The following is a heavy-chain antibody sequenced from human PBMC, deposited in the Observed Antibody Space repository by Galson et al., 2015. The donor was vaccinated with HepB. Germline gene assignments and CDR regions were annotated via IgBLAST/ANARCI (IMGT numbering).Heavy chain of an antibody. J-gene: IGHJ6*02. Sequence: SLRLSCAASGFSFTSHSMNWVRQAPGKGLEWVSYISSGGTTYYADSVKGRFSISRDNAKKTMYLHMSSLRAEDTAVYYCARNPASYDYYNMDVWGQGTTVTVSS. D-gene: IGHD6-25*01. CDR2: ISSGGTT. V-gene: IGHV3-48*01. CDR1: GFSFTSHS. CDR3: ARNPASYDYYNMDV.